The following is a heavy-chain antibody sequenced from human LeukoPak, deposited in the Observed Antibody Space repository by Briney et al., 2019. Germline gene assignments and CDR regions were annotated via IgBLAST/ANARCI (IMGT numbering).Heavy chain of an antibody. Sequence: GASVKVSCKASGYTFSSFDINWVRQAPGQGLEWMGWMNPNSGNSGFAQKFQVRVIMTRNTSIATAYMEVTNLRFDDTVVYYCVDPDRWGQGTLVTVSS. J-gene: IGHJ1*01. D-gene: IGHD3-22*01. CDR1: GYTFSSFD. CDR2: MNPNSGNS. V-gene: IGHV1-8*01. CDR3: VDPDR.